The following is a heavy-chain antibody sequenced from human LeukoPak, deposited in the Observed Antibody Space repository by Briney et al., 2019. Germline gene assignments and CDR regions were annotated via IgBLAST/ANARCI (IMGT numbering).Heavy chain of an antibody. CDR1: GVTVRSNY. CDR2: IFSGNST. Sequence: GGSLRLSCAASGVTVRSNYMNWVRQAPGKGLEWVALIFSGNSTYYPDSVKGRFTISRDNSKNTLFLQMNSLRVEDTAVYYCAREGAGGFDIWGQGTMVTVSS. J-gene: IGHJ3*02. D-gene: IGHD3-16*01. CDR3: AREGAGGFDI. V-gene: IGHV3-53*01.